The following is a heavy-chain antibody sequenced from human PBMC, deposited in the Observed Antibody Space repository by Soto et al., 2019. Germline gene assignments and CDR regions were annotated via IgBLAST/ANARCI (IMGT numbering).Heavy chain of an antibody. CDR3: ARDNPTAAPHHYFDY. CDR2: IYHSGST. D-gene: IGHD5-18*01. Sequence: QAQLQESGPGLVKPSGTLSLTCAVSGGSISSSNWWSWVRQPPGKGLEWIGEIYHSGSTNYNPSLKSRVTISVDNSKNQFSLNLSSVTAADTAVYYCARDNPTAAPHHYFDYWGQGTLVTVSS. J-gene: IGHJ4*02. CDR1: GGSISSSNW. V-gene: IGHV4-4*02.